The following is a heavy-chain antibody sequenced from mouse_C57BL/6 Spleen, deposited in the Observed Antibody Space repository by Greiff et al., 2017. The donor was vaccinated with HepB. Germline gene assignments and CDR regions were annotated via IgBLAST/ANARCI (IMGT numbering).Heavy chain of an antibody. D-gene: IGHD3-3*01. CDR1: GYTFTSYW. J-gene: IGHJ2*01. Sequence: QVQLQQPGAELVKPGASVKMSCKASGYTFTSYWITWVKQRPGQGLEWIGDIYPGSGSTNYNEKFKSKATLTVDTSSSTAYMQLSSLTSEDSAVYYCARRGRDGDYFDYWGQGTTLTVSS. CDR3: ARRGRDGDYFDY. V-gene: IGHV1-55*01. CDR2: IYPGSGST.